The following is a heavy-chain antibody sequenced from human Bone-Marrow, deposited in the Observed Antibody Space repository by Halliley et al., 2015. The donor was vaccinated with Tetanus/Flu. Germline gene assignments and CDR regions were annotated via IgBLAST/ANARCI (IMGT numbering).Heavy chain of an antibody. J-gene: IGHJ5*02. V-gene: IGHV4-59*01. CDR1: GGSINKYY. Sequence: GLVKPSETLSLTCTVSGGSINKYYWSWIRQPPGKGLEWIGYIYYSGATNYNPSLKSRVTISLDKSQNQVSLRLSSVTAADTAVYYCARTADGSTTHFFPDWFDPWGQGTLVTVSS. CDR3: ARTADGSTTHFFPDWFDP. D-gene: IGHD2-2*01. CDR2: IYYSGAT.